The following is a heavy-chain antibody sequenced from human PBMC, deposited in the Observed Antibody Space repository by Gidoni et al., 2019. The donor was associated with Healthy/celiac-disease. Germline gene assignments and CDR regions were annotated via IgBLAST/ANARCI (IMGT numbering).Heavy chain of an antibody. CDR1: GGSISSYY. Sequence: QVQLQESGPGLVKPSETLSLTCTVPGGSISSYYWSWIRQPPGKGLEWIGYIYYSGSTNYNPSLKSRVTISVDTSKNQFSLKLSSVTAADTAVYYCARGGYFDWLLGFDYWGQGTLVTVSS. CDR2: IYYSGST. V-gene: IGHV4-59*01. CDR3: ARGGYFDWLLGFDY. D-gene: IGHD3-9*01. J-gene: IGHJ4*02.